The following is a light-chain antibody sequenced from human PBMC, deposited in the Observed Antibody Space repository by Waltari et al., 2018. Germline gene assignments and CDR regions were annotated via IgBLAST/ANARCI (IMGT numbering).Light chain of an antibody. CDR1: SPDVGGYNY. V-gene: IGLV2-14*01. CDR2: EVS. J-gene: IGLJ1*01. Sequence: QSALPQPASVSGSPGQSIPIPCTGTSPDVGGYNYVPWYQQHPGKAPKLMIYEVSNRPSGVSNRFSGSKSGNTASLTISGLQAEDEADYYCSSYTSSSTLVFGTGTKVTVL. CDR3: SSYTSSSTLV.